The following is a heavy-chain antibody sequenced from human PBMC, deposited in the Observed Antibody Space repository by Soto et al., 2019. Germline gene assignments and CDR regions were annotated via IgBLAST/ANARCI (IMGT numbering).Heavy chain of an antibody. J-gene: IGHJ4*02. D-gene: IGHD4-17*01. CDR1: GFSFSTYC. Sequence: GGSLSLTCGVFGFSFSTYCVTSVRQAPGEGREWGCGGSGGSGASHYTHSVKGRFAISGDDSNNPLSLQMNSLRCEEAAAYYSTRWNGYGGLWGQGTLVTVSS. V-gene: IGHV3-23*01. CDR3: TRWNGYGGL. CDR2: GSGGSGAS.